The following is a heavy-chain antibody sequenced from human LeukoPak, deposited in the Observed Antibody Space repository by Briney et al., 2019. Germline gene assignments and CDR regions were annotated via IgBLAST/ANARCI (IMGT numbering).Heavy chain of an antibody. V-gene: IGHV4-59*11. CDR1: GGSSSSHY. Sequence: SETLSLTCTVSGGSSSSHYWSWIRQPPGRGLEWMGYIYYSGRTIYTPSLKSRVTISVDTSKNQFSLKLSSVSAADTAVYYCARVPNYYDSSGYYYVKYYYYMDVWGKGTTVTVSS. CDR3: ARVPNYYDSSGYYYVKYYYYMDV. D-gene: IGHD3-22*01. CDR2: IYYSGRT. J-gene: IGHJ6*03.